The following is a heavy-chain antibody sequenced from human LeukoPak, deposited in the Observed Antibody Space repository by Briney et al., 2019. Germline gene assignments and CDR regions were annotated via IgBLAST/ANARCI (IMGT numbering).Heavy chain of an antibody. D-gene: IGHD3-10*01. CDR2: INHSGST. Sequence: SETLSLTCAVYGGSFSGYCWSWIRQPPGRGLEWIGEINHSGSTNYNPSLKSRVTISVDTSKNQFSLKLSSVTAADTAVYYCARVPGFGELFVFDYWGQGTLVTVSS. J-gene: IGHJ4*02. CDR3: ARVPGFGELFVFDY. V-gene: IGHV4-34*01. CDR1: GGSFSGYC.